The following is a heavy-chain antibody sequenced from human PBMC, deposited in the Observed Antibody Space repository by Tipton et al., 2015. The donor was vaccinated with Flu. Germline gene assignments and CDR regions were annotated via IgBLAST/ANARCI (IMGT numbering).Heavy chain of an antibody. Sequence: TLSLTCTVSGCSISSSSYYWGWIRQPPGKGLEWIGSIYYSGSTYYNPSLKSRVTISVDTSKNQFSLKLSSVTAADTAVYYCARNRVSDYYYGMDVWGQGTTVTVSS. CDR3: ARNRVSDYYYGMDV. CDR2: IYYSGST. CDR1: GCSISSSSYY. J-gene: IGHJ6*02. V-gene: IGHV4-39*01. D-gene: IGHD6-6*01.